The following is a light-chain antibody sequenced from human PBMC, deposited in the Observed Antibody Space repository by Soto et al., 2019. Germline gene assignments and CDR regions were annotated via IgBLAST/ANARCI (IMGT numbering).Light chain of an antibody. V-gene: IGKV3-11*01. Sequence: EIVLTQSPATLSLSPGERATLSCWASQSVSTYLAWYQQKPGQAPRLLIYDASSRATGIPARFSGSGSGTEFTLTISSLEPEDFAVYYCQQRSNWPVTFGHGTRVEIK. J-gene: IGKJ1*01. CDR3: QQRSNWPVT. CDR1: QSVSTY. CDR2: DAS.